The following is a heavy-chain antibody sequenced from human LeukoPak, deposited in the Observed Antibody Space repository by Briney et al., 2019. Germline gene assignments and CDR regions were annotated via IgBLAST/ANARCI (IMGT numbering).Heavy chain of an antibody. CDR3: ARDSLVRGNWNGPGAFDI. Sequence: PSETLSLTCAVYGGSFSGYYWSWIRQPPGKGLEWIGEINHSGSTNYNPSLKSRVTISVDTSKNQFSLKLSSVTAADTAVYYCARDSLVRGNWNGPGAFDIWGQGTMVTVSS. CDR2: INHSGST. V-gene: IGHV4-34*01. J-gene: IGHJ3*02. CDR1: GGSFSGYY. D-gene: IGHD1-1*01.